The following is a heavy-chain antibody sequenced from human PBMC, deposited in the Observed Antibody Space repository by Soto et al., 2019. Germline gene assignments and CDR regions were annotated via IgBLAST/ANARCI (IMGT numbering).Heavy chain of an antibody. CDR1: GFTFSSYE. V-gene: IGHV3-48*03. CDR2: ISSSGSTI. J-gene: IGHJ4*02. D-gene: IGHD5-12*01. CDR3: ARERWLQPDY. Sequence: PGGSLRLSCAASGFTFSSYEMNWVRQAPGKGLEWVSYISSSGSTIYYADSVKGRFTISRDNAKNSLYLQMNSLRAEDTAVYYCARERWLQPDYSGQGTLVTVSS.